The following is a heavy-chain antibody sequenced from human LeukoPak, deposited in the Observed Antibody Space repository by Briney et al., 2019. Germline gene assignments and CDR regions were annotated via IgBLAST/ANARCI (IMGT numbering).Heavy chain of an antibody. J-gene: IGHJ3*01. D-gene: IGHD3-16*02. Sequence: GGSLRLSCAASGFTFSTYWMGWVRQAPGKGLEWVANIKEDGSEKYYVDSVKGRFTISRDNAKNSLYLQMHSLRAEDTAVYYCARDRYCLFWGQGIMVTVSS. CDR1: GFTFSTYW. CDR2: IKEDGSEK. V-gene: IGHV3-7*01. CDR3: ARDRYCLF.